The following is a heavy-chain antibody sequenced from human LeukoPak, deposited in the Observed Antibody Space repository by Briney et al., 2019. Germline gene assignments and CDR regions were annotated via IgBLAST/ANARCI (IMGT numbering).Heavy chain of an antibody. Sequence: ASVKVSCKASGGTFSIYAISRVRQAPGQGLEWMGRIIPIFGIANYAQKFQGRVTITADKSTSTAYMELSSLRSEDTTVYYCARVNKTDTAMVTGVFDYWGQGTLVTVSS. CDR2: IIPIFGIA. CDR3: ARVNKTDTAMVTGVFDY. CDR1: GGTFSIYA. D-gene: IGHD5-18*01. J-gene: IGHJ4*02. V-gene: IGHV1-69*04.